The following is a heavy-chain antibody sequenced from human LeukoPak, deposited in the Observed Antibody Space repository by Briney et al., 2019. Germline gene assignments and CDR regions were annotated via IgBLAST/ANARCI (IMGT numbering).Heavy chain of an antibody. V-gene: IGHV4-4*07. CDR2: IYTSGST. Sequence: PETLSLTCILSGGSLSSYSWSWIRQPAGKGLEWIGRIYTSGSTNYNPSLKSRVTLSVATSKHQISLKLSSVAAADTAGSYCPRQSSTWYGPGVVFDIWGQGTMVTVFS. CDR3: PRQSSTWYGPGVVFDI. CDR1: GGSLSSYS. J-gene: IGHJ3*02. D-gene: IGHD6-13*01.